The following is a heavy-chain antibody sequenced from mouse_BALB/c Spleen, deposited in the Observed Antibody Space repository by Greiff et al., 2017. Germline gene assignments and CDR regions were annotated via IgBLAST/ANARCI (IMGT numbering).Heavy chain of an antibody. CDR2: IYPGNSDT. V-gene: IGHV1-5*01. CDR1: GYTFTSYW. D-gene: IGHD1-1*01. J-gene: IGHJ3*01. CDR3: TSGYGGVWFAY. Sequence: VQLQQSGTVLARPGASVKMSCKASGYTFTSYWVHWVKQRPGQGLEWMGAIYPGNSDTSYNQKFKGKAKLTAVTSTSTAYMELSSLTNEDSAVYYCTSGYGGVWFAYWGQGTLVTVSA.